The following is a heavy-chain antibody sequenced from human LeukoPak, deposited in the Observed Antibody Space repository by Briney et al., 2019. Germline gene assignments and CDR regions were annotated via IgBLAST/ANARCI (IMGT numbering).Heavy chain of an antibody. CDR3: AREVIGYASGLRTNFFDP. D-gene: IGHD3-10*01. V-gene: IGHV3-7*01. CDR1: GFTFNGYW. J-gene: IGHJ5*02. Sequence: GGSLRLSCAASGFTFNGYWMSWVRQAPGKGLEWVANIKQDESEKFYVDSVKGRFTISRDNAKNSLYLQMNSLRAEDTAVYYCAREVIGYASGLRTNFFDPWGQGTLVTVSS. CDR2: IKQDESEK.